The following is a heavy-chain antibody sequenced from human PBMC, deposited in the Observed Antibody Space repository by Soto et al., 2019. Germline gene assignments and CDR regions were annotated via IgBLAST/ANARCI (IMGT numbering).Heavy chain of an antibody. CDR3: AGETHGAMSYYYYGMDV. CDR2: TYYSGST. D-gene: IGHD2-2*01. J-gene: IGHJ6*02. Sequence: PSETLSLTCTVSGGSISSYYWSWIRQLPGKGLEWIGYTYYSGSTNYNPSLKSRVTISVDTSKNQISLKLSSVTAADTAVYYCAGETHGAMSYYYYGMDVWGQGTTVTVSS. V-gene: IGHV4-59*01. CDR1: GGSISSYY.